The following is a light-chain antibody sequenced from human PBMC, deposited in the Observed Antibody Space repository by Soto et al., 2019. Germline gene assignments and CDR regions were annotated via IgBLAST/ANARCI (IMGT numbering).Light chain of an antibody. CDR2: GVS. CDR3: SSYTTSSTYV. J-gene: IGLJ1*01. Sequence: QSALTQPAAVSGSPGQSITISCTGTSSDVGGYNYVSWYQQHPGKAPKLMISGVSNRPSGVSYRFSGSKSGNTASLTISGLQTEDEADYYCSSYTTSSTYVFGTGTKVTVL. CDR1: SSDVGGYNY. V-gene: IGLV2-14*03.